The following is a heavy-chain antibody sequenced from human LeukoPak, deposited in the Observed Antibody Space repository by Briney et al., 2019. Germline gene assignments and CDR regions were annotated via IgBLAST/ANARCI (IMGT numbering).Heavy chain of an antibody. CDR1: GFTFSSYS. CDR3: ARDYSSSGSFFGYYYGMDV. D-gene: IGHD1-26*01. V-gene: IGHV3-48*02. CDR2: ISGSSKII. J-gene: IGHJ6*02. Sequence: GGSLRLSCAASGFTFSSYSMNWVRQAPGKGLEWISYISGSSKIIHWAESLKGLFTISRDNAKNSLYLQMNSLRDEDTAVYYCARDYSSSGSFFGYYYGMDVWGQGTTVTVSS.